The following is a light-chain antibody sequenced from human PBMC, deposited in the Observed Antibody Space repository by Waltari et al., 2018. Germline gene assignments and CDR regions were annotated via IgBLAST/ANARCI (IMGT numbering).Light chain of an antibody. CDR2: DAS. J-gene: IGKJ1*01. CDR1: QSVRSSY. Sequence: EIVLTPSPATLSLSPGDRATLSCGASQSVRSSYLAWYQQKPGLAPRLLIYDASSSAPGIPDRFSGSGSGTDFTLTISRLGPEDFAVYYCQQYGSSPPKWTFGQGTKVEIK. CDR3: QQYGSSPPKWT. V-gene: IGKV3D-20*01.